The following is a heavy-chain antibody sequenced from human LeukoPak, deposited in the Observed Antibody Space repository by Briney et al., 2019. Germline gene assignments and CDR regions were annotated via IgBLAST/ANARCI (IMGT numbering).Heavy chain of an antibody. Sequence: PSETLSLTCTVSGGSISSYYWSWIRQPPGKGLEWIGYIYYSGSTNYNPSLKSRVTISVDTSKNQFSLKLSSVTAADTAVYYCAGNEIAVAEFDYWGQGTLVTVSS. D-gene: IGHD6-19*01. CDR2: IYYSGST. CDR1: GGSISSYY. J-gene: IGHJ4*02. V-gene: IGHV4-59*12. CDR3: AGNEIAVAEFDY.